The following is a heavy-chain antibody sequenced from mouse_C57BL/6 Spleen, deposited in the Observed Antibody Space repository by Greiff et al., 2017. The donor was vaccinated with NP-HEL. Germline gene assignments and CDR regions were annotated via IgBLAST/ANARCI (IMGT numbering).Heavy chain of an antibody. CDR1: GFTFSSYA. J-gene: IGHJ4*01. CDR2: ISDGGSYT. Sequence: EVKLMESGGGLVKPGGSLKLSCAASGFTFSSYAMSWVRQTPEKRLEWVATISDGGSYTYYPDNVKGRFTISRDNAKNNLYLQMSHLKSEDTAMYYCARAHDYDDAMDYWGQGTSVTVSS. CDR3: ARAHDYDDAMDY. D-gene: IGHD2-4*01. V-gene: IGHV5-4*03.